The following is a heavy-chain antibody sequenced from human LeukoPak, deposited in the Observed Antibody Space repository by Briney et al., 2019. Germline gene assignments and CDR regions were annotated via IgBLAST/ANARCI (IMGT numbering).Heavy chain of an antibody. CDR2: IKEDGSDK. CDR1: GFTFGDYA. J-gene: IGHJ4*02. Sequence: GGSLRLSCTASGFTFGDYAMSWVRQAPGKGLEWLANIKEDGSDKYYVDSVKGRFTISRDNAKNSLYLQMNNLRVEDTAVYYCARAGYTSGYDYWGQGTLVTVSS. D-gene: IGHD6-19*01. CDR3: ARAGYTSGYDY. V-gene: IGHV3-7*01.